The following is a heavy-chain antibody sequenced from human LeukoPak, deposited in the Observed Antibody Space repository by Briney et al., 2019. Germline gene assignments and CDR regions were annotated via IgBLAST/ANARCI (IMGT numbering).Heavy chain of an antibody. CDR1: GYTFTGYY. D-gene: IGHD2-21*01. V-gene: IGHV1-2*02. Sequence: GASVKVSCKASGYTFTGYYMHWVRQAPGQGLEWMGWINPNSGGTNYAQKFQGRVTMTRDTAINTAYRELSRLRSDDTAVYYCARPRDLLDAFDIWGQGTMVTVSS. CDR3: ARPRDLLDAFDI. CDR2: INPNSGGT. J-gene: IGHJ3*02.